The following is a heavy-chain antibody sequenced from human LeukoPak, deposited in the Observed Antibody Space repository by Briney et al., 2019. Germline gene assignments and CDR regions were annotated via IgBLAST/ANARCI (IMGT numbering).Heavy chain of an antibody. CDR3: VRSVVVGAATPTHFDL. D-gene: IGHD2-15*01. J-gene: IGHJ2*01. Sequence: GGSLRLSCAAAEFKFDDYSMHWVRQGPGKGLEWVAGISWSSGHMEYAESVKGRFTISRDNARNALYLQMDGLRRDDTALYYCVRSVVVGAATPTHFDLWGRGTQVIVSS. CDR2: ISWSSGHM. CDR1: EFKFDDYS. V-gene: IGHV3-9*01.